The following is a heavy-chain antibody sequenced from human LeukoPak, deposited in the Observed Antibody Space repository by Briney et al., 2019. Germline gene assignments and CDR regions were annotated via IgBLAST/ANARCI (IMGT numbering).Heavy chain of an antibody. CDR1: SYSISSGYY. V-gene: IGHV4-38-2*01. CDR3: ARLDTAMGPFDY. CDR2: IYHSGHT. Sequence: SETLSLTCAVSSYSISSGYYWGWIRQPPGKGLEWIGSIYHSGHTYYNPSLKSRVTISVDTSKHQFSLKLCSVTAADTAVYYCARLDTAMGPFDYWGQGTLVTVSS. J-gene: IGHJ4*02. D-gene: IGHD5-18*01.